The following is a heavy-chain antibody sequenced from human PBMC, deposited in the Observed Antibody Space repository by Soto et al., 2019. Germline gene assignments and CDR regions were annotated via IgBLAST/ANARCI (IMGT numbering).Heavy chain of an antibody. D-gene: IGHD2-2*02. CDR1: GFTFSSYA. CDR3: AKDLPYAIVVVPAAILH. Sequence: EVQLLESGGGLVQPGGSLRLSCAASGFTFSSYAMSWVRQAPGKGLEWVSAISGSGGSTYYADSVKGRFTISRDNSKNTLYLQMNSLRAEDTAVYYCAKDLPYAIVVVPAAILHWGQGTLVTVSS. J-gene: IGHJ4*02. CDR2: ISGSGGST. V-gene: IGHV3-23*01.